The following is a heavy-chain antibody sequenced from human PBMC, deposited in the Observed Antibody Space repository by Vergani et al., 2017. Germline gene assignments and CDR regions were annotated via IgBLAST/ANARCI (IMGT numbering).Heavy chain of an antibody. Sequence: QVQLQESGPGLLKPSQTLSLTCTVSGASVSRGTYYWTWIRQPAGKKLEWIVRMYTSGHTIYNPSLVSRVTMSVDTSKNQFSLQLSSVAAADTAVYYCARASHCINCYSEGPNGPGYYYMDVWGKGTTVT. V-gene: IGHV4-61*02. D-gene: IGHD2-21*01. CDR1: GASVSRGTYY. CDR3: ARASHCINCYSEGPNGPGYYYMDV. J-gene: IGHJ6*03. CDR2: MYTSGHT.